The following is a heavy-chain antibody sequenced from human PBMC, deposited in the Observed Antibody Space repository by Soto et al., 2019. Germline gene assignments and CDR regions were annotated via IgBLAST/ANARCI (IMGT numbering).Heavy chain of an antibody. J-gene: IGHJ5*02. D-gene: IGHD2-15*01. Sequence: PSETLSLTCGVSGGSFIGYYWSWIRQPPGKGLEWIGEINHSGTTNYNPSLKSRVTLSVDTPKNQLSLKLTSVTAADTGVYYCARGRIGFDPWGQGTLVTVSS. V-gene: IGHV4-34*01. CDR2: INHSGTT. CDR1: GGSFIGYY. CDR3: ARGRIGFDP.